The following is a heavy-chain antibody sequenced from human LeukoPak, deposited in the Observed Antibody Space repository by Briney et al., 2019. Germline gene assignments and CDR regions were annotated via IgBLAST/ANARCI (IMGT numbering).Heavy chain of an antibody. CDR1: GFTFNTYT. Sequence: GGSLRLSCAASGFTFNTYTMYWVRHPPGKRLEWVSIIGNNGGGIHYADSVKGRFTISRDNFKNALYLQMNSLRVEDTAVYYCAIDPNWGTHSWGQGVLVTVSS. CDR3: AIDPNWGTHS. CDR2: IGNNGGGI. D-gene: IGHD7-27*01. J-gene: IGHJ4*02. V-gene: IGHV3-23*01.